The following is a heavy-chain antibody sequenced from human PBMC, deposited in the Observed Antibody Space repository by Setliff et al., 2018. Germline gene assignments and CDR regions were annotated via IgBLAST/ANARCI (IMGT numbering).Heavy chain of an antibody. V-gene: IGHV4-39*01. CDR3: ARHVGSRSRGYNYYYYYMDV. CDR2: ISSSGST. J-gene: IGHJ6*03. Sequence: PSETLSLTCTVSGDSISTNSYYWGWIRQPPGKGLEWIGSISSSGSTYYNPPLKRQVTISVDTSRNQFSLKLYSVTASDTAVYYCARHVGSRSRGYNYYYYYMDVWGKGTTVTVSS. D-gene: IGHD3-10*01. CDR1: GDSISTNSYY.